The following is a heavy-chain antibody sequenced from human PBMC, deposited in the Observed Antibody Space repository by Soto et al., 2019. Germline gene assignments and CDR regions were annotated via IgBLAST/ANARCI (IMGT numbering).Heavy chain of an antibody. J-gene: IGHJ4*02. CDR1: GFTFSSYS. CDR2: ISSSSSYI. Sequence: EVQLVESGGGLVKPGGSLRLSCAASGFTFSSYSMNWVRQAPGKGLEWVSSISSSSSYIYYADSVKGRFTISRDNAKNSRYLQMNSLRAEDTAVDYCAIGVSEYSGDDRPPPFGYWGQGTLVTVAP. D-gene: IGHD5-12*01. V-gene: IGHV3-21*01. CDR3: AIGVSEYSGDDRPPPFGY.